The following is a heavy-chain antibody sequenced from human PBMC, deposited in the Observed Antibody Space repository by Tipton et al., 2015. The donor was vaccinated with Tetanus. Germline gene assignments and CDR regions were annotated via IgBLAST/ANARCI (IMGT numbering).Heavy chain of an antibody. D-gene: IGHD3-16*01. CDR3: ARWIGVIPVTGNDAFDV. J-gene: IGHJ3*01. CDR2: INEGGST. Sequence: TLSLTCSVSGVSIKGGGFYWTWIRQPPGKGLEWIGEINEGGSTNYNPSLESRVSISVDTSKHRFSLKVNSVIAADTATYYCARWIGVIPVTGNDAFDVWGPGAMVTVSS. V-gene: IGHV4-31*03. CDR1: GVSIKGGGFY.